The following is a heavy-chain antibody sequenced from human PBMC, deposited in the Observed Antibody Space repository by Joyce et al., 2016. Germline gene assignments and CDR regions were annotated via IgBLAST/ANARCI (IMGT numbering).Heavy chain of an antibody. CDR3: AHFHDLFTGYYIRGGSFDY. J-gene: IGHJ4*02. D-gene: IGHD3-9*01. CDR2: IYCDDDK. V-gene: IGHV2-5*02. Sequence: QITLKESGPTLVKPTQTLSLTCTFSGFSLTTSGVGVGWIRQPPGKALEWLALIYCDDDKRYSPSLRSRVTIPKDTSKNHVVLTVTNVDPIDTGTYYCAHFHDLFTGYYIRGGSFDYWGLGTLVTVSS. CDR1: GFSLTTSGVG.